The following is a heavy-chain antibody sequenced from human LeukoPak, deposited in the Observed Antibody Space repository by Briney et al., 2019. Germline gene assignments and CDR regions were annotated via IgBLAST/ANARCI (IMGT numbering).Heavy chain of an antibody. CDR2: ISGSGGST. CDR1: GFSFSVYW. CDR3: AKYYGSGSYYLDY. D-gene: IGHD3-10*01. Sequence: GGSLRLSCAASGFSFSVYWMHWVRQAPGKGLEWVSAISGSGGSTYYADSVKGRFTISRDNSKNTLYLQMNSLRAEDTAVYYCAKYYGSGSYYLDYWGQGTLVTVSS. J-gene: IGHJ4*02. V-gene: IGHV3-23*01.